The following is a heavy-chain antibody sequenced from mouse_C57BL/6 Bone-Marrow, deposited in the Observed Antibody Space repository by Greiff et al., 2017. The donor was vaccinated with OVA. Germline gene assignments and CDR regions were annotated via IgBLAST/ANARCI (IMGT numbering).Heavy chain of an antibody. Sequence: VKLVESGPELVKPGASVKISCKASGYAFSSSWMNWVKQRPGKGLEWIGRIYPGDGDTNYNGKFKGKATLTADKSSSTAYMQLSSLTSEDSAVYFCARWSYGSSYGYFDVWGTGTTVTVSS. V-gene: IGHV1-82*01. CDR3: ARWSYGSSYGYFDV. CDR2: IYPGDGDT. D-gene: IGHD1-1*01. J-gene: IGHJ1*03. CDR1: GYAFSSSW.